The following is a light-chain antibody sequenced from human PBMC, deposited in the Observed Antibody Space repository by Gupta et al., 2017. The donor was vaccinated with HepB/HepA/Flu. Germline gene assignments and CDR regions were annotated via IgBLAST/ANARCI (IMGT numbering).Light chain of an antibody. CDR1: QSVSSN. CDR2: GAS. CDR3: QQYNNWPLCS. Sequence: EIVMTQSPATLSVSPGGRATLSCRASQSVSSNLAWYQQKPGQAPRLLIYGASTRATGIPARFSGSGSGTEFTLTISSLQSEDFAVYYCQQYNNWPLCSFGQGTKLEIK. J-gene: IGKJ2*04. V-gene: IGKV3-15*01.